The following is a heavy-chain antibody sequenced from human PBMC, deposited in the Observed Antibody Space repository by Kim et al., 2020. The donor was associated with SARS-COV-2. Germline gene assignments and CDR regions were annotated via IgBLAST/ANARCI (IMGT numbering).Heavy chain of an antibody. D-gene: IGHD1-26*01. J-gene: IGHJ5*02. Sequence: TDPVQARFTITRDNSKNTLYLQMNSLRAEDTAVYYCAKSYSGSYHAPFDPWGQGTLVTVSS. V-gene: IGHV3-30*10. CDR3: AKSYSGSYHAPFDP.